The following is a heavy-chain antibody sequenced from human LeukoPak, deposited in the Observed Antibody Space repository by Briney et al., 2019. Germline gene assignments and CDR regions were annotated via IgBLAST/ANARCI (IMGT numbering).Heavy chain of an antibody. V-gene: IGHV1-2*02. CDR3: AIRDGYRDY. CDR1: GYTFTGYY. D-gene: IGHD5-24*01. J-gene: IGHJ4*02. Sequence: ASVKVSCKASGYTFTGYYMHWVRQAPGQGLEWMGWINPNSGGTNYAQKFQGRVTITRDTSASTAYMELSSLRSDDMAVYYCAIRDGYRDYWGQGTLVTVSS. CDR2: INPNSGGT.